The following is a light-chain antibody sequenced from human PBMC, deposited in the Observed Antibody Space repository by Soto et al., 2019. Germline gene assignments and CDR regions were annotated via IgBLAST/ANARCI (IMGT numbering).Light chain of an antibody. CDR3: QQYHRYPYS. CDR1: QSISNW. V-gene: IGKV1-5*03. CDR2: RAS. Sequence: DIPMSQSPSTLSPSVGDRVTISCRASQSISNWLAWYQQKPGEAPELLIYRASNLQSGVPSRFSGSGSGTEFTLTISSLQTDEFATYYCQQYHRYPYSFGPGTTLEI. J-gene: IGKJ2*01.